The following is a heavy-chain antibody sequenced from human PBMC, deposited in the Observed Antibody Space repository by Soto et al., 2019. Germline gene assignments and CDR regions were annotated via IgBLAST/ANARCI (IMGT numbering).Heavy chain of an antibody. D-gene: IGHD2-15*01. V-gene: IGHV1-69*13. Sequence: VASVKVSCKASGYTFTTIDINWVRQATGQGLEWMGGIIPIFGTANYAQKYQGRVTITADESTSTAYMELSSLRSEDTAVYYCARESRYCSGGSWYLLPGIDYWGQGTLVTVSS. CDR2: IIPIFGTA. CDR3: ARESRYCSGGSWYLLPGIDY. J-gene: IGHJ4*02. CDR1: GYTFTTID.